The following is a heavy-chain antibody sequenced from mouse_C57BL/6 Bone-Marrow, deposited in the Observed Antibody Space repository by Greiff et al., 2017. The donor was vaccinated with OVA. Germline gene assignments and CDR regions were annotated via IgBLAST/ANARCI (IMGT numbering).Heavy chain of an antibody. CDR3: ARCYSNYYAMDY. Sequence: VQLQQSGAELVRPGASVTLSCKASGYTFTDYEMHWVKQTPVHGLEWIGAIVPETGGTAYNQKFKGKAILTADKSSSTAYMELRSLTSEHSAVYYCARCYSNYYAMDYWGQGTSVTVSA. J-gene: IGHJ4*01. CDR1: GYTFTDYE. V-gene: IGHV1-15*01. D-gene: IGHD2-5*01. CDR2: IVPETGGT.